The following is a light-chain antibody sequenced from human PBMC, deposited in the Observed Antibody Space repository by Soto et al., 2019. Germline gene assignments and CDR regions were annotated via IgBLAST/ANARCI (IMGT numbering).Light chain of an antibody. J-gene: IGKJ1*01. CDR3: LKGTPGPPT. V-gene: IGKV2-30*01. CDR1: QSLVYSDGDTY. Sequence: DVVMTQSPLSLPVTLGQPASISCRSSQSLVYSDGDTYLSWFQQRPGQSPRRLIYRVSNRDSGVPDRFSGCGRGIVFTLKITRVEGEDVGVNYCLKGTPGPPTFGQGTKGKI. CDR2: RVS.